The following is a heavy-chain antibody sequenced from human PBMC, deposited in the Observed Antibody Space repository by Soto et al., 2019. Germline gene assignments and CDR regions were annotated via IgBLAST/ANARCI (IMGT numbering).Heavy chain of an antibody. D-gene: IGHD3-3*01. Sequence: GGSLRLSCAASGFTFSNAWMSWVRQAPGKGLEWVGRIKSKTDGGTTDYAAPVKGRFTISRDDSKNTLYLQMNSLKTEDTAVYYCITGNLGRITIFGVVIISWGQGTLVTVSS. CDR2: IKSKTDGGTT. CDR1: GFTFSNAW. V-gene: IGHV3-15*01. J-gene: IGHJ4*02. CDR3: ITGNLGRITIFGVVIIS.